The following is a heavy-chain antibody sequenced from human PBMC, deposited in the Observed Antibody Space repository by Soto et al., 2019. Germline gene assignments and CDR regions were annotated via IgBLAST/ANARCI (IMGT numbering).Heavy chain of an antibody. D-gene: IGHD2-15*01. Sequence: QPGGSLRLSCAASGFTFSSYGMHWVRQAPGKGLEWVALISYDGNNKYYVDSVKGRFTISRDNSKNTLYLQMDSLRAEDTAVYYCANGGKYGQVTPFAYWGQGTLVTVSS. J-gene: IGHJ4*02. V-gene: IGHV3-30*18. CDR2: ISYDGNNK. CDR1: GFTFSSYG. CDR3: ANGGKYGQVTPFAY.